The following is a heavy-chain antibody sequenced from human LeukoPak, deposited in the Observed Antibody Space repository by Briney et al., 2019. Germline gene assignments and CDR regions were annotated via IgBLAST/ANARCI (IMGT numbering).Heavy chain of an antibody. CDR2: IYFSGNT. V-gene: IGHV4-59*01. D-gene: IGHD4-17*01. CDR3: ARAHDYGDYKNWFDP. J-gene: IGHJ5*02. CDR1: GFTFSSYA. Sequence: GSLRLSCAASGFTFSSYAMSWVRQAPGKGLEWIGYIYFSGNTNYNPSLKSRVTISIDTSKKQFSLKLRSVTAADTAVYYCARAHDYGDYKNWFDPWGQGTLVTVSS.